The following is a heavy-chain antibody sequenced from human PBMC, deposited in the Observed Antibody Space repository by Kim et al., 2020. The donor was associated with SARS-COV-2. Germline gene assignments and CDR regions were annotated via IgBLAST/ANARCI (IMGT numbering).Heavy chain of an antibody. D-gene: IGHD3-10*01. CDR3: AKDLRFDSYYYGMDV. J-gene: IGHJ6*02. CDR1: GFTFDDYA. Sequence: GGSLRLSCAASGFTFDDYAMHWVRQAPGKGLEWVSGISWNSGSIGYADSVKGRFTISRDNAKNSLYLQMNSLRAEDTALYYCAKDLRFDSYYYGMDVWGQGTTVTVSS. V-gene: IGHV3-9*01. CDR2: ISWNSGSI.